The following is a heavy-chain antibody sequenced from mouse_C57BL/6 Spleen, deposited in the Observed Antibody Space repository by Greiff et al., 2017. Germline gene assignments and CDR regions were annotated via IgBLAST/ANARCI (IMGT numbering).Heavy chain of an antibody. CDR2: INPNYGTT. CDR3: ASGIYYYGSSYDYAMDY. V-gene: IGHV1-39*01. J-gene: IGHJ4*01. CDR1: GYSFTDYN. Sequence: VQLQQSGPELVKPGASVKISCKASGYSFTDYNMNWVKQSNGKSLEWIGVINPNYGTTSYNQKFKGKATLTVAQSSSTAYMQLNSLTSEDSAVYYCASGIYYYGSSYDYAMDYWGQGTSVTVSS. D-gene: IGHD1-1*01.